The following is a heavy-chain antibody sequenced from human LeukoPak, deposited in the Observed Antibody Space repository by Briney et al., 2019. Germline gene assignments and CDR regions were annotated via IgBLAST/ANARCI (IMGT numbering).Heavy chain of an antibody. J-gene: IGHJ4*02. CDR3: AKGNNYYDSSGHYDY. Sequence: PGGSLRLSCAASGFTVSSNYMSWVRQAPGKGLEWVSVIYSGGSTYYADSVKGRFTISRDNYKNTVYIQMNSLRVEDTAIYYCAKGNNYYDSSGHYDYWGQGTLVTVSS. CDR1: GFTVSSNY. D-gene: IGHD3-22*01. V-gene: IGHV3-53*01. CDR2: IYSGGST.